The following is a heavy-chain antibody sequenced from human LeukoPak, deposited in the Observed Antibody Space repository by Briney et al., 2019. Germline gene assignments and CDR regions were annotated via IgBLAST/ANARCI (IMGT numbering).Heavy chain of an antibody. CDR1: GFHFCISP. CDR2: ISGSGATT. J-gene: IGHJ4*01. V-gene: IGHV3-23*01. CDR3: ARGRRNGNNFYYFDY. D-gene: IGHD5-24*01. Sequence: GGPLSLPCGASGFHFCISPMIWVRQAPGKGLEWVSFISGSGATTYSADSVKGRFIISRDNSKNTVYLQMNSLRAEDTAVYFCARGRRNGNNFYYFDYWGQGTLLTVSS.